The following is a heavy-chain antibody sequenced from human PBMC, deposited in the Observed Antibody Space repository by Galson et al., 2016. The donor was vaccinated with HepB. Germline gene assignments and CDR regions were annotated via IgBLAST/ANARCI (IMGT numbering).Heavy chain of an antibody. Sequence: SLRLSCAASGFNFRDFYMMWIRQAPGKRLEWVSYISSSGSGMDYAAPVRGRFTVSRDNGPNSLFLHMNTLRAEDTAIYYCARDLRSGYGSGVDRWGQGTLVTVSS. D-gene: IGHD5-12*01. CDR1: GFNFRDFY. J-gene: IGHJ5*02. CDR3: ARDLRSGYGSGVDR. CDR2: ISSSGSGM. V-gene: IGHV3-11*01.